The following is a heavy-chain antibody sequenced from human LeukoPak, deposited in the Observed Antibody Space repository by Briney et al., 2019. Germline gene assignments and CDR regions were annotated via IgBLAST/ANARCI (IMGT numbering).Heavy chain of an antibody. J-gene: IGHJ4*02. CDR3: TTDGLAYCGGDCYSGFDY. CDR1: GFTFSNAW. CDR2: IKSKTDGGTT. Sequence: GGSLRLSCAASGFTFSNAWMSWVRQAPGKGLEWVGRIKSKTDGGTTEYAAHVKGRFTISRDDSKNTLYLQMNSLKTEDTAVYYCTTDGLAYCGGDCYSGFDYWGQGTLVTVSS. V-gene: IGHV3-15*01. D-gene: IGHD2-21*02.